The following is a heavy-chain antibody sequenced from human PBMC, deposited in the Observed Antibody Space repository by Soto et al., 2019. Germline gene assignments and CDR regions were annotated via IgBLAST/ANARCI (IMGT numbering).Heavy chain of an antibody. J-gene: IGHJ6*02. CDR2: VHPSGNI. CDR1: GGSFSGYY. V-gene: IGHV4-34*01. CDR3: ARAKKGQWLPYYYYYGMDV. D-gene: IGHD6-19*01. Sequence: PSETLSLTCAVYGGSFSGYYWNWIRQPPGKGLEWIGEVHPSGNIYYNPSLKSRATISVDTSKNQFSLKLSSVTAADTAVYYCARAKKGQWLPYYYYYGMDVWGQGTTVTVSS.